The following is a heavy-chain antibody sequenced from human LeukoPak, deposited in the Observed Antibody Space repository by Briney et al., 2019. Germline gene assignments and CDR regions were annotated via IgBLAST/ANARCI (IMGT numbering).Heavy chain of an antibody. J-gene: IGHJ6*02. CDR3: ARLRNHNYGTSGYYSMDV. Sequence: KASETLSLTCTVSGGSIRSYYWTWIRQPPGKGLEWIGFIYYSGRTNYNPSLKSRVTISVDTSKNQFSLKLSSVTAADTAVYYCARLRNHNYGTSGYYSMDVWGQGTTVTVSS. CDR2: IYYSGRT. CDR1: GGSIRSYY. V-gene: IGHV4-59*08. D-gene: IGHD4/OR15-4a*01.